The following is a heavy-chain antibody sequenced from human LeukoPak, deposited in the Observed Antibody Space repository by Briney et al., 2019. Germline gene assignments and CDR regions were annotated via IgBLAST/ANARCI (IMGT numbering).Heavy chain of an antibody. D-gene: IGHD5-18*01. Sequence: GRSLRLSCAASGFTFDDYAMHWVRQAPGKGLEWVSGISWNSGSIGYADSVKGRFTISRDNAKNSLYLQMNSLRAEDTALYYCAKSVTAFANYYYYGMDVWGQGTTVTVSS. J-gene: IGHJ6*02. V-gene: IGHV3-9*01. CDR1: GFTFDDYA. CDR2: ISWNSGSI. CDR3: AKSVTAFANYYYYGMDV.